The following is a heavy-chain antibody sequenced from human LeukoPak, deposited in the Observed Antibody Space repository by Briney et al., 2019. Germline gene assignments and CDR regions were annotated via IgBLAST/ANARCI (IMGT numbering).Heavy chain of an antibody. D-gene: IGHD3-3*01. J-gene: IGHJ4*02. CDR1: GFTFSSYS. Sequence: GGSLRLSCAAFGFTFSSYSMNWVRQAPGKGLEWVSSISSSSSYIYYADSVKGRFTISRDNAKNSLYLQMNSLRAEDTAVYYCARAHPYDFWSGDYWGQGTLVTVSS. CDR2: ISSSSSYI. V-gene: IGHV3-21*01. CDR3: ARAHPYDFWSGDY.